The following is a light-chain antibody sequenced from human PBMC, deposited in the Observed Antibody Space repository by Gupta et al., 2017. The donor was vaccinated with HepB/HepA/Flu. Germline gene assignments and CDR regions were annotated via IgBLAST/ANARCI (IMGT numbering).Light chain of an antibody. CDR2: AAS. J-gene: IGKJ3*01. CDR3: QQRNSTPFT. V-gene: IGKV1-39*01. Sequence: DIQMTQSPSSLSASVGDRVTITCRASQRISSYLNWYQQKPGKAPKLLIYAASSLQSGVPSRFSGSGSGTDFTLTISRRQPEDFATYYCQQRNSTPFTFGQGTKVDIK. CDR1: QRISSY.